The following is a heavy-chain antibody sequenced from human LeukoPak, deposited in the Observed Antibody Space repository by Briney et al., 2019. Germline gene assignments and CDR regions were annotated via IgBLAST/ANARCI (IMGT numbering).Heavy chain of an antibody. J-gene: IGHJ4*02. V-gene: IGHV3-7*01. CDR2: IKQDGSEE. CDR1: GFTFTSNW. D-gene: IGHD3-10*01. CDR3: ARDRGSGSYYSQD. Sequence: GGSLSLSCAASGFTFTSNWMSWVRQAPGKGLEWVANIKQDGSEEHYADSVKGRFTISRDNAKNSLYLQMNSLRAEDTAVYYCARDRGSGSYYSQDWGQGTLVTVSS.